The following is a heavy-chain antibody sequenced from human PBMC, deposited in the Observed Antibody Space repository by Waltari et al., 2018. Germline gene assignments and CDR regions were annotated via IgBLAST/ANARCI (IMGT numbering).Heavy chain of an antibody. J-gene: IGHJ4*02. CDR3: ARSGHYYGSGSYYNERSDY. V-gene: IGHV1-69*13. Sequence: QVQLVQSGAEVKKPGSSVKVSCKASGGTFSSYAISWVRQAPGQGLEWMGGIIPIFGTANYAQKFQGRVTITADESTSTAYMELSSLRSEDTAVYYCARSGHYYGSGSYYNERSDYWGQGTLVTVSS. CDR2: IIPIFGTA. D-gene: IGHD3-10*01. CDR1: GGTFSSYA.